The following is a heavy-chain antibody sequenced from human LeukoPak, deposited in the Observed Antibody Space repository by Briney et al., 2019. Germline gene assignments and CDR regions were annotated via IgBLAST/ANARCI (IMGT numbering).Heavy chain of an antibody. J-gene: IGHJ4*02. CDR3: AKDGLYYDFWSGYFNFDY. Sequence: PGGSLRLSCAASGFIFSRDWMSWVRQAPGRGLEWVANINQDESEAFSVDSVKGRFTIFRDNAKNTLYLQMNSLRAEDTAVYYCAKDGLYYDFWSGYFNFDYWGQGTLVTVSS. CDR1: GFIFSRDW. V-gene: IGHV3-7*03. D-gene: IGHD3-3*01. CDR2: INQDESEA.